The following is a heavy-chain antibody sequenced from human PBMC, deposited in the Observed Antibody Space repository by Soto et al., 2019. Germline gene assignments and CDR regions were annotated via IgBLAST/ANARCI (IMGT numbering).Heavy chain of an antibody. V-gene: IGHV1-8*02. CDR3: GRGPSPRAPAGGTPYYYAMDV. CDR2: MNPINGAT. J-gene: IGHJ6*02. CDR1: GYDFTAYD. D-gene: IGHD2-2*01. Sequence: ASVKVSCKASGYDFTAYDINWVRQASGQGLEWMGWMNPINGATGSARRFQGRVSMTRNTATATAYLELTSLRSVDSAVYFCGRGPSPRAPAGGTPYYYAMDVWGQGTTVTVSS.